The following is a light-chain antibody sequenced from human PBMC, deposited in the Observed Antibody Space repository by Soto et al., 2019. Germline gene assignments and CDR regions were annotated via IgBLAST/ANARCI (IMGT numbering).Light chain of an antibody. Sequence: EIVLTQSQATLSLSPGESATLSCRASQSVSNFLAWCQQIPGQAPSLLIYDASNRATGIPARFSGSGSGTDFTLTISSLEPEDFAIYYCQQRSSWPITFGPGTKVDIK. J-gene: IGKJ3*01. V-gene: IGKV3-11*01. CDR3: QQRSSWPIT. CDR2: DAS. CDR1: QSVSNF.